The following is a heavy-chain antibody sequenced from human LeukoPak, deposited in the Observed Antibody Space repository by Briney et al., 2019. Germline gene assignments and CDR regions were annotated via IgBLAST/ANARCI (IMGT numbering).Heavy chain of an antibody. J-gene: IGHJ4*02. CDR1: GFTFSSYA. Sequence: GGSLRLSCAASGFTFSSYAMSWVRQAPGKGLEWVSAINDDTPYYTDSVKGRFTVSRDNSRDTLYLHLNSLRAEDTAIYYCARDEQWLVPGGYWGQGTLVTVSS. D-gene: IGHD6-19*01. CDR3: ARDEQWLVPGGY. CDR2: INDDTP. V-gene: IGHV3-23*01.